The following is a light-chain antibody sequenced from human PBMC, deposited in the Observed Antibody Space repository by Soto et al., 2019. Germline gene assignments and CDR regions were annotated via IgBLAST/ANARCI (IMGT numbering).Light chain of an antibody. J-gene: IGKJ1*01. CDR3: QQYVGSQT. V-gene: IGKV3-20*01. Sequence: EIVLTQSAGTLSLCPGEGATLSCRASQSVNSRHLAWYQQKPGQAPRLLIYGASSRAIAIPDMFSGSGSGTDFTLTISRLEPEDFAVYYCQQYVGSQTFGQGTKVEIK. CDR2: GAS. CDR1: QSVNSRH.